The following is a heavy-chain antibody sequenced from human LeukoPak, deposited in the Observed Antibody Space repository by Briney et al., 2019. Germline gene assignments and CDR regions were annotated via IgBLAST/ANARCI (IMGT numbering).Heavy chain of an antibody. CDR3: ASDYADYYT. CDR1: GGSVSSSVYY. J-gene: IGHJ5*02. V-gene: IGHV4-39*01. Sequence: SETLSLTCAVSGGSVSSSVYYWGWIRQPPGKGLEWIGTIYYSGSTYYNPSLKSRVTISVDTSQNQFSLKLSSVTAADTAVYYCASDYADYYTWGQGTLVTVSS. CDR2: IYYSGST. D-gene: IGHD4-17*01.